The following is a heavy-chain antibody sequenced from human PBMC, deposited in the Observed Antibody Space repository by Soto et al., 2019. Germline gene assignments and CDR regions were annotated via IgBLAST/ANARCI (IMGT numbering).Heavy chain of an antibody. D-gene: IGHD5-18*01. CDR2: ISYDGSNK. CDR1: GFTFSTYG. J-gene: IGHJ4*02. V-gene: IGHV3-30*18. CDR3: AKGFSYSVIDC. Sequence: GGSLRLSCAASGFTFSTYGMHWVRQAPGKGLEWVAVISYDGSNKYYADSVKGRFTISRDNSKNTLYLQMSSLGAEDTAVYYCAKGFSYSVIDCWGQGTLVTVSS.